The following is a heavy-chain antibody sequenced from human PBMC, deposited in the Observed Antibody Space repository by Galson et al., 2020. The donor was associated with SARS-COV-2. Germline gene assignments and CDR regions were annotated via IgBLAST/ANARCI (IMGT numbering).Heavy chain of an antibody. D-gene: IGHD3-9*01. CDR3: TKDYFGPGSP. J-gene: IGHJ5*02. V-gene: IGHV3-7*05. Sequence: GGSLRLSCAASRFTRSNHEGRWVRQAPGGGLEWGANIHEDGSEKHHLDSVKGRFTISRDNTKNLVYLQMNSLRVEDTGTYYCTKDYFGPGSPWGPGTLVTVS. CDR1: RFTRSNHE. CDR2: IHEDGSEK.